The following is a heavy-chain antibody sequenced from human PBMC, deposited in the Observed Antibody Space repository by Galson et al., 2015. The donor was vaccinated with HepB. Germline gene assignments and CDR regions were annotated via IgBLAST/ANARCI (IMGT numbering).Heavy chain of an antibody. Sequence: SLRLSCAASGFTFSSYSMNWVRQAPGKGLEWVSYISSSSSTIYYADSVEGRFTISRDSAKNSLYLQMNSLRGEDTAVYYCARDGNYDSSGYSYFFDYWGQGTLVTVSS. V-gene: IGHV3-48*01. J-gene: IGHJ4*02. CDR1: GFTFSSYS. CDR2: ISSSSSTI. CDR3: ARDGNYDSSGYSYFFDY. D-gene: IGHD3-22*01.